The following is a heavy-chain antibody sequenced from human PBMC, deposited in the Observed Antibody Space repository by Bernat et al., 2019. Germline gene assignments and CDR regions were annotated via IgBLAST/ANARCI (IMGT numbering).Heavy chain of an antibody. V-gene: IGHV3-15*02. D-gene: IGHD3-16*01. CDR3: TTGSSGGEDY. J-gene: IGHJ4*02. CDR2: IKSKSSGGTA. Sequence: ELHLLESGGALLKLGGSLGLSCAPSGSFSSNFWWSWVRRFPGKGLEWVGRIKSKSSGGTADYGAPVKGRFTISRDDSKNTLYLQMNSLKIEDTAVYYCTTGSSGGEDYWGQGTLVTVSS. CDR1: GSFSSNFW.